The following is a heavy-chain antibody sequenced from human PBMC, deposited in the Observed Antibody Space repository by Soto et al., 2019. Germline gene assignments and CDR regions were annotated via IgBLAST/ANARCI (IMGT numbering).Heavy chain of an antibody. Sequence: LRLSCAVSGFTFSSYEMNWVRQAPGKGLEWVSYMGTSGKTIYYADSVRGRFTISRDNAKNSLYLQMNSLRAEDTAVYFCARDPAIYSGKFDYGLDVWGRGTTVTVSS. J-gene: IGHJ6*02. D-gene: IGHD4-4*01. V-gene: IGHV3-48*03. CDR2: MGTSGKTI. CDR1: GFTFSSYE. CDR3: ARDPAIYSGKFDYGLDV.